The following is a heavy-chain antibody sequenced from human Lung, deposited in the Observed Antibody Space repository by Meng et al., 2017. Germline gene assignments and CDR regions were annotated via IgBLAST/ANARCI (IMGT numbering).Heavy chain of an antibody. J-gene: IGHJ4*02. Sequence: QVQLQQWGAGLLMPSATLSLTCVVSVGSFSDYYWSWIRQPPGKGLEWIGEINHSGSTNYNQSLESRATISVDTSQNNLSLKLSSVTAADSAVYYCARGPTTMAHDFDYWGQGTLVTVSS. CDR2: INHSGST. V-gene: IGHV4-34*01. CDR1: VGSFSDYY. D-gene: IGHD4-11*01. CDR3: ARGPTTMAHDFDY.